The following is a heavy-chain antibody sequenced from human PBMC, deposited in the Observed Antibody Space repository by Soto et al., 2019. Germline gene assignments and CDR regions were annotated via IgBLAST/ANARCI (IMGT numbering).Heavy chain of an antibody. J-gene: IGHJ4*02. Sequence: LRLSCAASGFTFSSYAMSWVRQAPGKGLEWVSAISGSGGSTYYADSVKGRFTISRDNSKNTLYLQMNSLRAEDTAVYYCAKDPGPYYDFWSGPLRWGQGTLVTVSS. CDR3: AKDPGPYYDFWSGPLR. D-gene: IGHD3-3*01. V-gene: IGHV3-23*01. CDR2: ISGSGGST. CDR1: GFTFSSYA.